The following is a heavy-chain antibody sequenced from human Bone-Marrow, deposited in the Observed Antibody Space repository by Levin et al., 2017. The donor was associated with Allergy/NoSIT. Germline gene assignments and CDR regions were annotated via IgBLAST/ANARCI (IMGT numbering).Heavy chain of an antibody. J-gene: IGHJ4*02. V-gene: IGHV3-30*04. CDR2: ISYDGSNK. Sequence: GESLKISCAASGFTFSSYAMHWVRQAPGKGLEWVAVISYDGSNKYYADSVKGRFTISRDNSKNTLYLQMNSLRAEDTAVYYCARAGGYDFWSGDYNLYYFDYWGQGTLVTVSS. CDR1: GFTFSSYA. D-gene: IGHD3-3*01. CDR3: ARAGGYDFWSGDYNLYYFDY.